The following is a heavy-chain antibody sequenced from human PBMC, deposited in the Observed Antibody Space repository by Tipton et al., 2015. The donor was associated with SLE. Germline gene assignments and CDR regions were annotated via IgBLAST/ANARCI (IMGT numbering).Heavy chain of an antibody. V-gene: IGHV4-4*07. CDR2: IYTSGST. CDR1: GGSISSYY. J-gene: IGHJ3*01. D-gene: IGHD3-3*01. Sequence: TLSLTCTVSGGSISSYYWSWVRQPAGKGLEWIGRIYTSGSTNYNPSLKSRVSISVDKSKNQFSLKLTSVTAADTAVYYCATGEYDFWSGRRSAFDVWGEGTRVTVSS. CDR3: ATGEYDFWSGRRSAFDV.